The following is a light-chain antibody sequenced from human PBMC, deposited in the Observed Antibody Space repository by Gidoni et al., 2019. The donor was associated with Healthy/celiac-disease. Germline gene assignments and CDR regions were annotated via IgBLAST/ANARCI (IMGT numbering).Light chain of an antibody. CDR2: DAT. V-gene: IGKV1D-13*01. J-gene: IGKJ5*01. CDR1: QGISSA. CDR3: HQFNNYPLT. Sequence: ATPLTLSPPSLSASVGDRVTITCRASQGISSALAWYQQRPGKAPKLLIYDATSLESAVPSRFSGSGTGADFTLTISNLQPEDFATCYYHQFNNYPLTFXQXTQLEIK.